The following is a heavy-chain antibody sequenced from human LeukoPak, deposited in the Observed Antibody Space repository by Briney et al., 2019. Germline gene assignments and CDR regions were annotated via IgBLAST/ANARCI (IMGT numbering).Heavy chain of an antibody. Sequence: SETLSLTCTVSGGSVTSYYWSWIRQPPGKGLEWIGYMYYSGSTTYNPPLKSRVTISVDTSKNQFSLKLRSVTAADTAVYYCARDKQPGDYWGQGTLVTVSS. CDR2: MYYSGST. CDR3: ARDKQPGDY. CDR1: GGSVTSYY. V-gene: IGHV4-59*02. D-gene: IGHD6-13*01. J-gene: IGHJ4*02.